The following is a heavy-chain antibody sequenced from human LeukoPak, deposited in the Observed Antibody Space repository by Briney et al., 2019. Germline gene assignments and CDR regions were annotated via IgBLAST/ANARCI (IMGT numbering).Heavy chain of an antibody. D-gene: IGHD6-6*01. CDR1: GFTYSSYS. CDR3: ARGYEQLGPPAY. J-gene: IGHJ4*02. Sequence: GGSLRLSCAASGFTYSSYSMNWVHQAPGKGLEWVSSISSSSSYIYYADSVKGRFTISRDNAKNSLYLQMNSLRAEDTAVYYCARGYEQLGPPAYWGQGTLVTVSS. CDR2: ISSSSSYI. V-gene: IGHV3-21*01.